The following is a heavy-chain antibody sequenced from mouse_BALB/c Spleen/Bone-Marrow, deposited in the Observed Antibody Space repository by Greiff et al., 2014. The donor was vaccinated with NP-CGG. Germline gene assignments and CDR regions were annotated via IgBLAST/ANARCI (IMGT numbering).Heavy chain of an antibody. J-gene: IGHJ4*01. Sequence: QVQLKQSGAGLARPGASVKLSCKASGYTFTDYYVSWVKQRTGQGLEWIGEIYPGSGNTYYNEKFKGKATLTADRSSSTAYMQLSSLTSEDSAVYFCARAASLDYWGQGTSVTVSS. CDR3: ARAASLDY. CDR1: GYTFTDYY. CDR2: IYPGSGNT. V-gene: IGHV1-77*01.